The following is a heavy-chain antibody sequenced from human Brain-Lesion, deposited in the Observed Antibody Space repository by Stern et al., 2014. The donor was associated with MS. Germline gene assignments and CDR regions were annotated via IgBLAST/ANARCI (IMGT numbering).Heavy chain of an antibody. CDR1: GYSFTSYW. V-gene: IGHV5-10-1*01. D-gene: IGHD1-26*01. CDR3: ARHAIVGAYPDY. J-gene: IGHJ4*02. Sequence: EVQLVESGAEVKKPGESLRISCKGSGYSFTSYWISWVRQMPGKGLEWMGRIDPSDSYTNYSPSFQGHVTISADKSISTAYLQWSSLKASDTAMYYWARHAIVGAYPDYWGQGTLVTVSS. CDR2: IDPSDSYT.